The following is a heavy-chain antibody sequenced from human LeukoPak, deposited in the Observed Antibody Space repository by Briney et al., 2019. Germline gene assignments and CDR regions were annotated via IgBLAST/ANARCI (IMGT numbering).Heavy chain of an antibody. J-gene: IGHJ4*02. CDR2: INPNSGGT. V-gene: IGHV1-2*02. Sequence: ASVKVSCKASGYSFTAYYTHWVRQAPGQGPEWMGWINPNSGGTKYAQRFQGRVTMTRDTSISTVYIEVSRLTSDDTAVYYCASALYSNSGFDYWGQGTLVTVSS. D-gene: IGHD6-6*01. CDR3: ASALYSNSGFDY. CDR1: GYSFTAYY.